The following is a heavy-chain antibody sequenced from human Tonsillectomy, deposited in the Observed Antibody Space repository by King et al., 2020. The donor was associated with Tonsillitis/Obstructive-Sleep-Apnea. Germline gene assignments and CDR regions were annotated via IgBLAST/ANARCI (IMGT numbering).Heavy chain of an antibody. CDR3: ARAGILEWLLGTAPFDY. Sequence: VQLVESGGGLVKPGGSLRLSCAASGFTFNTYTMNWVRQAPGKGLERVSSICISGNYIFYAYSLKARFTISRDNAKNPRSLQMNSLKAEDTAVYYCARAGILEWLLGTAPFDYWGQGTLVTVSS. CDR1: GFTFNTYT. J-gene: IGHJ4*02. CDR2: ICISGNYI. V-gene: IGHV3-21*01. D-gene: IGHD3-3*01.